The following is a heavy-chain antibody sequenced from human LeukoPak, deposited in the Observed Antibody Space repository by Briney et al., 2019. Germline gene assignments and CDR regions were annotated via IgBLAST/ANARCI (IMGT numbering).Heavy chain of an antibody. J-gene: IGHJ4*02. Sequence: GGSLRLSCAASGFTFSSYSMNWVRQAPGKGLVWVSRINSDGTSTSYADSVKGRFTISRDNAKNTLYLQMNSLRAEDTAVYYCAFGYSGYDYFNYWGQGTLVTVSS. CDR1: GFTFSSYS. CDR2: INSDGTST. D-gene: IGHD5-12*01. V-gene: IGHV3-74*01. CDR3: AFGYSGYDYFNY.